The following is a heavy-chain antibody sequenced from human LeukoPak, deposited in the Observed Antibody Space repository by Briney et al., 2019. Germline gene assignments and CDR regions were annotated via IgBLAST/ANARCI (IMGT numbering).Heavy chain of an antibody. CDR2: ISYDGSNK. V-gene: IGHV3-30*18. CDR3: AKTTVGYSSGRYPGWPADC. D-gene: IGHD2-15*01. CDR1: GFTFSSYG. Sequence: GRSLRLSCAASGFTFSSYGMHWVRQAPGKGLEWVAVISYDGSNKYYADSVKGRFTISRDNSKNTVYLQMNSLTADDTAVYYCAKTTVGYSSGRYPGWPADCWGQGTLVTVSS. J-gene: IGHJ4*02.